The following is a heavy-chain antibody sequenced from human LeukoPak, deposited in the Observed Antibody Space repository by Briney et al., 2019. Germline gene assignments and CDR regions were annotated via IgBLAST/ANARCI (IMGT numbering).Heavy chain of an antibody. CDR3: ARDQGTSTTAPKRKGRFDP. D-gene: IGHD1-1*01. CDR1: GFTFSNHG. J-gene: IGHJ5*02. CDR2: IWYDGSNK. Sequence: GGSLRLSCAASGFTFSNHGMHWVRQAPGKGLEWVALIWYDGSNKEYAESVKGRFTISRDNSKNTLYMQMNSLRDEDTAVYYCARDQGTSTTAPKRKGRFDPWGQGTLVTVSS. V-gene: IGHV3-33*01.